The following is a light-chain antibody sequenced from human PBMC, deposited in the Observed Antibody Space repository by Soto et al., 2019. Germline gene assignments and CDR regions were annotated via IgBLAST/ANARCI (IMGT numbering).Light chain of an antibody. CDR2: NDH. V-gene: IGLV1-44*01. CDR1: SSNIGTNT. CDR3: ASWDESLNAWV. J-gene: IGLJ3*02. Sequence: QSVLTQPPSESGTPGQCVTISCSGSSSNIGTNTVHWYQQLPGTAPRLLIYNDHQRPSGVPDRLSASKSGTSASLALTEVQSEDEGDYYCASWDESLNAWVFGGGTKLTVL.